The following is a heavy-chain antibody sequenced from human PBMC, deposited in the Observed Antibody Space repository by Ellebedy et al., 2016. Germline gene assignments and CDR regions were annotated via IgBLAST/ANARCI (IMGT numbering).Heavy chain of an antibody. Sequence: ESLKISXATSGFTFSDYFMTWIRRAPGKGLGWVSTISAGSDTTRLADSVKGRFTIDRDSSKNSVYLRMNNLRAEDTAVYYCRQGHYANYWGQGTLVTVSS. D-gene: IGHD4-17*01. J-gene: IGHJ4*02. CDR2: ISAGSDTT. V-gene: IGHV3-23*01. CDR3: RQGHYANY. CDR1: GFTFSDYF.